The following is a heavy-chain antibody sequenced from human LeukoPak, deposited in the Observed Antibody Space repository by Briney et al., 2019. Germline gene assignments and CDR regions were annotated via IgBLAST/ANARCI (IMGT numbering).Heavy chain of an antibody. Sequence: PGGSLRLSCAASGFTFTTYWMSWVRQAPGKGLEWVANIKQDGSEKYYVDSVKGRFTISRDNAKNSLYLQMNSLRAEDTAVYYCARHDYDILTGYDREGFDYWGQGTLVTVSS. V-gene: IGHV3-7*01. CDR2: IKQDGSEK. CDR1: GFTFTTYW. J-gene: IGHJ4*02. CDR3: ARHDYDILTGYDREGFDY. D-gene: IGHD3-9*01.